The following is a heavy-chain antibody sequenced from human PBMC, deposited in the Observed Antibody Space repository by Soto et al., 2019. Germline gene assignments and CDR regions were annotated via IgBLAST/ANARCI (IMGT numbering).Heavy chain of an antibody. Sequence: PETLSLPCTVSGCAISSYYWSWTRQSPGKGLEWIGYIYYSGSTNYNPSLKSRVTISVDTSKNQFSLKLSSVTAADTAVYYCAREENDGSGYGYFSNWFDPWGKGTLVTVST. D-gene: IGHD3-22*01. CDR2: IYYSGST. CDR1: GCAISSYY. J-gene: IGHJ5*02. CDR3: AREENDGSGYGYFSNWFDP. V-gene: IGHV4-59*13.